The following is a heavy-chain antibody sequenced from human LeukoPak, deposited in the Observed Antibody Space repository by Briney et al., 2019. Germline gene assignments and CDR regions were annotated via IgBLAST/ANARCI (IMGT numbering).Heavy chain of an antibody. CDR3: AKWTVVPAASVGY. D-gene: IGHD2-2*01. Sequence: GGSLRLSCAASGFTFSSQSMTWVRQAPGKGLEWVSAISGSGGSTYYADSVKGRFTISRDNSKNTLYLQMNSLRAEDTAVYYCAKWTVVPAASVGYWGQGTLVTVSS. CDR1: GFTFSSQS. V-gene: IGHV3-23*01. J-gene: IGHJ4*02. CDR2: ISGSGGST.